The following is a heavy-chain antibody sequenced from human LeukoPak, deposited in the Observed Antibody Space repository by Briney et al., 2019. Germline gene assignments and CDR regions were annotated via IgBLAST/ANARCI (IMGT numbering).Heavy chain of an antibody. CDR2: ISWNSGSI. CDR3: AKGIAAAGYYYFDY. Sequence: PGGSLRLSCAASGFIFSSYAMSWVRQAPGKGLEWVSGISWNSGSIGYADSVKGRFTISRDNAKNSLYLQMNSLRAEDTALYYCAKGIAAAGYYYFDYWGQGTLVTVSS. CDR1: GFIFSSYA. D-gene: IGHD6-13*01. V-gene: IGHV3-9*01. J-gene: IGHJ4*02.